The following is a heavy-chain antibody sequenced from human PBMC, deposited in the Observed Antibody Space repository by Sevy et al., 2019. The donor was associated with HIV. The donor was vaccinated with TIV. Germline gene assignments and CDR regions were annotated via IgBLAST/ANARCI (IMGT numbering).Heavy chain of an antibody. Sequence: GSVKVSCKASGYTFTSYYMHWVRQAPGQGLEWMGIINPSGGSTSYAQKFQGRVTMTRDTSTSTVYMELSSLRSEDTAVYYCARDLTEYYYGSGSYSTYYFDYWGQGTLVTVSS. CDR2: INPSGGST. CDR3: ARDLTEYYYGSGSYSTYYFDY. V-gene: IGHV1-46*03. D-gene: IGHD3-10*01. J-gene: IGHJ4*02. CDR1: GYTFTSYY.